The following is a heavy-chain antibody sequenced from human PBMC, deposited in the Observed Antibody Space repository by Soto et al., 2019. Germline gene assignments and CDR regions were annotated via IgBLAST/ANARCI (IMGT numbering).Heavy chain of an antibody. CDR2: IIPIFGTA. V-gene: IGHV1-69*01. CDR3: ARKGSYQLLLSWTYPGDAFDI. Sequence: QVQLVQSGAEVKKPGSSVKVSCKASGGTFSSYAISWVRQAPGQGLEWMGGIIPIFGTANYAQKFQGRVTITADESTSTAYMELSSLRSEDKAVYYCARKGSYQLLLSWTYPGDAFDIWGQGTMVTVSS. D-gene: IGHD2-2*01. CDR1: GGTFSSYA. J-gene: IGHJ3*02.